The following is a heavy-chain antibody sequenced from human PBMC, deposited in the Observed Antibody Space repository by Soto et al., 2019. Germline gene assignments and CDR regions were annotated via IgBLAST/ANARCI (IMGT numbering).Heavy chain of an antibody. D-gene: IGHD5-12*01. Sequence: SETMSLTRAVSGYSISSGCFWGWIRQPPGKGLEWIANMYHDGNTHYNPSLKSRVTMSVDTSKNQFSLKLNSVTAADTAVYYCARESYSGYHSYDYWGQGILGTGSS. CDR2: MYHDGNT. CDR1: GYSISSGCF. V-gene: IGHV4-38-2*02. CDR3: ARESYSGYHSYDY. J-gene: IGHJ4*02.